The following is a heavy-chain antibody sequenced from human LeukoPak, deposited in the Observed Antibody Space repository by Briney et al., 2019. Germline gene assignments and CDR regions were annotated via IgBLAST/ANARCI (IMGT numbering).Heavy chain of an antibody. J-gene: IGHJ4*02. CDR1: GFIFSNYA. Sequence: PGGSLRLSCAASGFIFSNYAMTWVRQAPGKGLEWVANIKQDGSEKYYVDSVKGRFTISRDNAKNSLYLQMNSLRAEDTAVYYCARVFFPRGGFDYWGQGTLVTVSS. D-gene: IGHD3-10*01. V-gene: IGHV3-7*01. CDR2: IKQDGSEK. CDR3: ARVFFPRGGFDY.